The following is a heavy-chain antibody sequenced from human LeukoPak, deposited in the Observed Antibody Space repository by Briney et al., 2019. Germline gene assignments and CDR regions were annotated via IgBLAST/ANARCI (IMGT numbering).Heavy chain of an antibody. CDR3: ARPPRDYYDSGTYYNVNWYFDI. CDR2: ISGSGGST. V-gene: IGHV3-23*01. CDR1: GFTFSSYA. D-gene: IGHD3-10*01. Sequence: SGGSLRLSCAASGFTFSSYAMSWVRQAPGRLEWVSAISGSGGSTYYADSVKGRFTISRDNSKNTLYLQMNSLRAEDTAVYYCARPPRDYYDSGTYYNVNWYFDIWGRGTLVTVSS. J-gene: IGHJ2*01.